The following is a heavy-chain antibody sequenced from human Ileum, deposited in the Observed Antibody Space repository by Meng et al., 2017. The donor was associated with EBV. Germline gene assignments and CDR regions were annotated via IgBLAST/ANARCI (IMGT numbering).Heavy chain of an antibody. D-gene: IGHD3-22*01. V-gene: IGHV4-30-4*01. CDR3: ARGYYDSSGHGYWYFDL. Sequence: QGYLQDSGPGRAKHSHTLSLPCTVSGRSISSGDYYWSWIRQPPGKGLEWIGYIYYSGSTYYNPSLKSRVTISVDTSKNQFSLKLSSVTAADTAVYYCARGYYDSSGHGYWYFDLWGRGTLVTVSS. CDR2: IYYSGST. J-gene: IGHJ2*01. CDR1: GRSISSGDYY.